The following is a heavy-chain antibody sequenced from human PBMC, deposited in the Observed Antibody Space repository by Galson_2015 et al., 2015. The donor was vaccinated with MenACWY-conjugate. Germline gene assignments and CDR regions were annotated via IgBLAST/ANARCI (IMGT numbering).Heavy chain of an antibody. CDR2: TYYRSRWHN. V-gene: IGHV6-1*01. D-gene: IGHD6-13*01. CDR3: ARGVTRTSGTINWYFDF. J-gene: IGHJ2*01. Sequence: LGKTYYRSRWHNDYAVSVKSRITINPDTSRNQLSLQLSSVTPEDTAVYYCARGVTRTSGTINWYFDFWGRGTLVTVSS.